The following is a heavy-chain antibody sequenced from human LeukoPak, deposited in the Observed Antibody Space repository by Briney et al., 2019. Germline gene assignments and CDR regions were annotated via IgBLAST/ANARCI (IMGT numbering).Heavy chain of an antibody. CDR2: IHYSGST. J-gene: IGHJ6*02. CDR3: ARDFVGLKSYGMDV. CDR1: GGSISSYY. Sequence: SETLSLTCSVSGGSISSYYWNWIRQPPGKGLEWVGYIHYSGSTNYNPPLNSRVTISIDMSQNQFSLNLTSVTAADTAVYYCARDFVGLKSYGMDVWGQGTTVTVSS. D-gene: IGHD3-3*01. V-gene: IGHV4-59*01.